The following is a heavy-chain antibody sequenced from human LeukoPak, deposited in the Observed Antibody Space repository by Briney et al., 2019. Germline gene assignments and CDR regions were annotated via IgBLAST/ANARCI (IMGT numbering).Heavy chain of an antibody. CDR3: ACGLSDSSSWSRVNNWFDP. Sequence: GGSLRLSCAASGFTFSSYGMHWVRQAPGKGLEWVAVISYDGSNKYYADSVKGRFTISRDNSKNTLYLQMNSLRAEDTAVYYCACGLSDSSSWSRVNNWFDPWGQGTLVTVSS. J-gene: IGHJ5*02. D-gene: IGHD6-13*01. CDR1: GFTFSSYG. CDR2: ISYDGSNK. V-gene: IGHV3-30*19.